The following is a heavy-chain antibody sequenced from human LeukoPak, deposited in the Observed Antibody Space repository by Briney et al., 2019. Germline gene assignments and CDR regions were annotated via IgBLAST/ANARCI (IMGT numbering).Heavy chain of an antibody. CDR1: GFTFNRYE. V-gene: IGHV3-48*03. J-gene: IGHJ4*02. CDR3: APYGDYFDY. CDR2: ISSSGTTI. D-gene: IGHD4-17*01. Sequence: PGGSLRLSCAASGFTFNRYEMNWVRQAPGKGLEWVSYISSSGTTIYYADSVKGRFTISRDNAKNSLFLLMNSLRPEDTAVYYCAPYGDYFDYWGQGTLVTVSS.